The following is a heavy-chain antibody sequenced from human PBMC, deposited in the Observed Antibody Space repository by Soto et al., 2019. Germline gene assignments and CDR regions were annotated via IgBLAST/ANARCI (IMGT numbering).Heavy chain of an antibody. Sequence: PSETLSLTCAVYGGSFSGYYWSWIRQPPGKGLEWIGEINHSGSTNYNPSLKSRVTISVDTSKNQFSLKLSSVTAADTAVYYCARKLRRNSGSYWGHWFDPWGQGTLVTVAS. V-gene: IGHV4-34*01. CDR1: GGSFSGYY. D-gene: IGHD1-26*01. J-gene: IGHJ5*02. CDR2: INHSGST. CDR3: ARKLRRNSGSYWGHWFDP.